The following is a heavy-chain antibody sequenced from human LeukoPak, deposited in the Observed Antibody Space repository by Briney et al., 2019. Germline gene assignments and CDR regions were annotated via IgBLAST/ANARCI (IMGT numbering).Heavy chain of an antibody. CDR1: GGSINISDYY. CDR2: MHYSGST. J-gene: IGHJ4*02. Sequence: SETLSLTCTVSGGSINISDYYWGWIRQPPGKGLDWIGSMHYSGSTYYNPSLKSRVTISVDTSKNQFSLKVSSVTAADTAVYYCARRGTIDSGRPWNWGQGTLVTVSS. D-gene: IGHD1-26*01. CDR3: ARRGTIDSGRPWN. V-gene: IGHV4-39*01.